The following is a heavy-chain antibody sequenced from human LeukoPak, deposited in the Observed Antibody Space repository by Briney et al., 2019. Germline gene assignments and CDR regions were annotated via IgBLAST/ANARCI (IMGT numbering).Heavy chain of an antibody. Sequence: PGGSLRLSCAASGFTFSSYVMSGVRQAPGKGLEWVSAISDSGGSTYYADSVKGRCTISRDNSKNTLYLQMNSLRAEDTAVYYCASRDIVVVPAARYGMDVWGQGTTVTVSS. J-gene: IGHJ6*02. D-gene: IGHD2-2*01. CDR3: ASRDIVVVPAARYGMDV. CDR2: ISDSGGST. CDR1: GFTFSSYV. V-gene: IGHV3-23*01.